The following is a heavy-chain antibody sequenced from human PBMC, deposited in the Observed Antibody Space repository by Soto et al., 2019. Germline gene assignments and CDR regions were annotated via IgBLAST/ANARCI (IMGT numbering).Heavy chain of an antibody. Sequence: SETLSLTCTVSGGSISSYYWSWIRQPPGKGLEWIGYIYYSGSTNYNPSLKSRVTISVDTSKNQFSLKLSSVTAADTAVYYCARDRVDYDFWSGPALDAFDIWGQGTMVTVSS. CDR3: ARDRVDYDFWSGPALDAFDI. CDR2: IYYSGST. D-gene: IGHD3-3*01. CDR1: GGSISSYY. V-gene: IGHV4-59*01. J-gene: IGHJ3*02.